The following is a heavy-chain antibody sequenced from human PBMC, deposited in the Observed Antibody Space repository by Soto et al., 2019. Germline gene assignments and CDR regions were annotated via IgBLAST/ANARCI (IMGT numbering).Heavy chain of an antibody. CDR2: MNPNSGNT. CDR1: GYTFTSYD. CDR3: ARGSIAVAGQDYGMDV. V-gene: IGHV1-8*01. J-gene: IGHJ6*02. Sequence: ASVKVSCKASGYTFTSYDINWVRQATGQGLEWMGWMNPNSGNTGYAQKFQGRVTMTRNTSISTAYVELSSLRSEDTAVYYCARGSIAVAGQDYGMDVWGQGTTVTVSS. D-gene: IGHD6-19*01.